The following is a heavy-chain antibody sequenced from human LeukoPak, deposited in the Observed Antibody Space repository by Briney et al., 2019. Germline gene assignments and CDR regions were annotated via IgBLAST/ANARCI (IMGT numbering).Heavy chain of an antibody. CDR2: IYYSGST. CDR3: ARHADPLRQQLVRGGDY. Sequence: SETLSLICTVSGGSISSSSCYWGWIRQPPGKGLEWIGSIYYSGSTYYNPSLKSRVTISVDTSRNQFSLKLSSVTAADTAVNYCARHADPLRQQLVRGGDYWGQGTLVTVSS. D-gene: IGHD6-13*01. J-gene: IGHJ4*02. V-gene: IGHV4-39*01. CDR1: GGSISSSSCY.